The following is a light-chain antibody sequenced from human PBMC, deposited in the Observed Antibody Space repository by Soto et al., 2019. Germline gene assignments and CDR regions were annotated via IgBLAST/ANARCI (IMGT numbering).Light chain of an antibody. Sequence: QSVMTQPPSVSAAPGQKVTISCSGSSSNIGGNSVSWYQQLPGTAPKRLIYDDNKRPSGIPDRFSGSKSGTSATLDITGFQTGDEADYYCGSWDSSLSAYVFGTGTKLTVL. V-gene: IGLV1-51*01. J-gene: IGLJ1*01. CDR2: DDN. CDR1: SSNIGGNS. CDR3: GSWDSSLSAYV.